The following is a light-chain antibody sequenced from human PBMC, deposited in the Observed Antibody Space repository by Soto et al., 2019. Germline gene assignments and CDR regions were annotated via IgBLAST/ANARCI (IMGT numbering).Light chain of an antibody. J-gene: IGKJ1*01. CDR2: DAS. CDR3: QQRGT. Sequence: EIVLTQSPATLSLSPGERATLSCRASQSVSSYLAWYQQKPGQAPRLLISDASNRATGIPARFGGSGSGTDFTLTISSLEPEDFAVYYCQQRGTFGQGTKVDIK. V-gene: IGKV3-11*01. CDR1: QSVSSY.